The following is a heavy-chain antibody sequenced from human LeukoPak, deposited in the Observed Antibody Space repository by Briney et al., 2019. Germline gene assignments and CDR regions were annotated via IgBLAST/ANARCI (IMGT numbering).Heavy chain of an antibody. D-gene: IGHD2-2*01. V-gene: IGHV3-30*19. CDR2: ISFDGSEK. Sequence: PGRSLRLSCATSGFTFSSYGMHWVRQAPGKGLEWVAVISFDGSEKYYADSVKGRFTISTDISRNTLYLEMNSLRADDTAVYYCARAQLEFCSTTSCYVFGSWGQGTLVTVSS. CDR1: GFTFSSYG. CDR3: ARAQLEFCSTTSCYVFGS. J-gene: IGHJ4*02.